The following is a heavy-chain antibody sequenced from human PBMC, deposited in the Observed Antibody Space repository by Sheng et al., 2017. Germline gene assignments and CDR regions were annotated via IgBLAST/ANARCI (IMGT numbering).Heavy chain of an antibody. J-gene: IGHJ4*02. CDR1: GYTFATYD. CDR2: ISTYNGHT. D-gene: IGHD5-18*01. Sequence: QVLLVQSGAEMKKPGASVRVSCQASGYTFATYDITWVRQAPGQGLEWMGWISTYNGHTNYAPNVQGRVIMTTDTSTRTAYMELRSLTSEGTAVYYCARTHVGYGDNSVYWGQGTLVTVAS. V-gene: IGHV1-18*01. CDR3: ARTHVGYGDNSVY.